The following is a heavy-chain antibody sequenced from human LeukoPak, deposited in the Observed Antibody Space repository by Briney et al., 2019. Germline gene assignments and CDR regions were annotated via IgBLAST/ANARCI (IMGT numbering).Heavy chain of an antibody. CDR2: IYYSGST. CDR3: ARIVGASDY. Sequence: SETLSLTCTVSGGSISSSSYYWGWIRQPPGKGLEWIGSIYYSGSTYYNPSLKSRVTISVDTSKNQFSLKLSSVTAADTAVYYCARIVGASDYWGQGTLVTVS. J-gene: IGHJ4*02. D-gene: IGHD1-26*01. CDR1: GGSISSSSYY. V-gene: IGHV4-39*01.